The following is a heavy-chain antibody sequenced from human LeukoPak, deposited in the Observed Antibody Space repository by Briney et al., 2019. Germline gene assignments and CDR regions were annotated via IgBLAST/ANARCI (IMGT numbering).Heavy chain of an antibody. CDR3: ARDIGDDLDY. Sequence: GGSLRLSCAASGFTFSSYAMNWVRQAPGKGLEWVSAISGSVVTAYYADSVQGRFTISRDNSKNTLYLQMNSLRAEDTAVYYCARDIGDDLDYWGQGTLVTVSS. CDR1: GFTFSSYA. D-gene: IGHD2-21*01. J-gene: IGHJ4*02. V-gene: IGHV3-23*01. CDR2: ISGSVVTA.